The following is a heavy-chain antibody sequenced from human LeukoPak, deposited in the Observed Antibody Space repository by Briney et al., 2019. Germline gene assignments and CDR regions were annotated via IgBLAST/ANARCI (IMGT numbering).Heavy chain of an antibody. CDR2: IFTTGST. J-gene: IGHJ3*02. V-gene: IGHV4-4*07. Sequence: SETLSLTCTVSGGSMRNSYWSWIRQPAGKGLEWVGRIFTTGSTNYNPSLKSRVTMSIDTSKNQFSLKLSSVTAADTAVYYCARQKGGDTAMVREAFDIWGQGTMVTVSS. D-gene: IGHD5-18*01. CDR3: ARQKGGDTAMVREAFDI. CDR1: GGSMRNSY.